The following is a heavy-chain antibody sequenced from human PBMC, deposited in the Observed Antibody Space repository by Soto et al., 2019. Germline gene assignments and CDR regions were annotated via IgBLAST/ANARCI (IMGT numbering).Heavy chain of an antibody. Sequence: QVQLVESGGGVVQPGRSLRLSCAASGFTFSSYAMHWVRQAPGKGLEWVAVISYDGSIKYYADSVKGRFTISRDNSKNTLYLQMNSLRAEDTAVYYCARGDIVVVALDYWGQGTLVTVSS. CDR3: ARGDIVVVALDY. J-gene: IGHJ4*02. CDR1: GFTFSSYA. D-gene: IGHD2-15*01. CDR2: ISYDGSIK. V-gene: IGHV3-30-3*01.